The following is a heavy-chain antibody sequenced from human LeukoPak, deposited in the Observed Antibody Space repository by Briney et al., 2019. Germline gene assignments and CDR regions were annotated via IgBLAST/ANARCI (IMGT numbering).Heavy chain of an antibody. CDR3: AKGSHGWTCDV. Sequence: GGSLRLSCAASGLSFSDNYMGWLRQPPGKGLEWLSYINIDGSITKYTDSVKGRFTISRDNAKKTLFLQMNNLRANDTARYYCAKGSHGWTCDVWGQGGQFTASS. J-gene: IGHJ4*02. CDR2: INIDGSIT. D-gene: IGHD2-2*03. V-gene: IGHV3-11*01. CDR1: GLSFSDNY.